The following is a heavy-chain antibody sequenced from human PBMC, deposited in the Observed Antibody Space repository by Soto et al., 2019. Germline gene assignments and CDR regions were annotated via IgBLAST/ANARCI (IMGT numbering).Heavy chain of an antibody. D-gene: IGHD3-22*01. V-gene: IGHV1-3*01. J-gene: IGHJ4*02. CDR2: INAGNGNT. CDR1: GYTFTSYA. CDR3: ARTPTGYYYDSSGYSPDY. Sequence: QVQLVQSGAEVKKPGASVKVSCKASGYTFTSYAMHWVRQSPGQRLEWMGWINAGNGNTKYSQKFQGRVTITRDTSASTAYMELSSLRSEDTAVYDCARTPTGYYYDSSGYSPDYWGQGTLVTVSS.